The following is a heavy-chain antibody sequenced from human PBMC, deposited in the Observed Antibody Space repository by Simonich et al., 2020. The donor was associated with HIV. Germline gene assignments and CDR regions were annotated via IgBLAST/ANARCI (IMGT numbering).Heavy chain of an antibody. CDR2: NSPYNAKT. Sequence: QVQLVQSGAEVKKPGASVKVSCKASGYTFSSYGINWVRQAPGQGLEWMGVNSPYNAKTDYSQKFSGRVTMTTDTSTNTTYMDLSSLRSDDTAMYYCARGAFDGYYFDYWGQGTLVTVSS. D-gene: IGHD6-25*01. V-gene: IGHV1-18*01. CDR3: ARGAFDGYYFDY. J-gene: IGHJ4*02. CDR1: GYTFSSYG.